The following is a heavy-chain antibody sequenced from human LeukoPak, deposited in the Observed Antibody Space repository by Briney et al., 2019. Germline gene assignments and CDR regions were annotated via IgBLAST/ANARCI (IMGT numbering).Heavy chain of an antibody. V-gene: IGHV3-33*01. CDR2: IWYDGSNK. CDR3: ARDSIPTTYYYYGMDV. CDR1: GFTFSSYG. Sequence: GGSLRLSCAASGFTFSSYGMHWVRQAPGKGLEWVAVIWYDGSNKYYADSVKGRFTISRDNSKNTLYLQMNSLRAEDTAVYYCARDSIPTTYYYYGMDVWGQGTTVTASS. D-gene: IGHD4-11*01. J-gene: IGHJ6*02.